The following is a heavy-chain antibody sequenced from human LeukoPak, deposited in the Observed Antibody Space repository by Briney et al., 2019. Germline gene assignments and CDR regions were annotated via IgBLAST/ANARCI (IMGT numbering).Heavy chain of an antibody. CDR3: ARGSSGYYYSLLGY. D-gene: IGHD3-22*01. Sequence: GGSLRLSGAASGFTFSSYAMSWVRQAPGKGLEWVSGISGSGDNTYYADSVKGRFTISRDNSKNTLYVQVNSLGTEDTAVYYCARGSSGYYYSLLGYWGQGTLVTVSS. J-gene: IGHJ4*02. CDR1: GFTFSSYA. V-gene: IGHV3-23*01. CDR2: ISGSGDNT.